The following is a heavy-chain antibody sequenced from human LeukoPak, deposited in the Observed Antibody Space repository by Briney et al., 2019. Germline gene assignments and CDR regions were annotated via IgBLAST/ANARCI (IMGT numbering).Heavy chain of an antibody. J-gene: IGHJ4*02. CDR1: GGSISSGGYY. D-gene: IGHD4-17*01. CDR2: IYHSGST. CDR3: ASAAGTTVTGNSFDY. Sequence: SQTLSLTCTVSGGSISSGGYYWSWIRQHPGKGLEWIGYIYHSGSTYYNPSLKSRVTISVDRSKNQFSLKLSSVTAADTAVYYCASAAGTTVTGNSFDYWGQGTLVTVSS. V-gene: IGHV4-30-2*01.